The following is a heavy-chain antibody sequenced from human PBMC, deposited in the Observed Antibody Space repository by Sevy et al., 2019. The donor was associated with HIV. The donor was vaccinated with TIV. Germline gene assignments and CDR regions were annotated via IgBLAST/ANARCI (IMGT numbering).Heavy chain of an antibody. J-gene: IGHJ4*02. D-gene: IGHD3-10*01. V-gene: IGHV4-59*11. Sequence: SETLSLTCAVSGGSIPGHYWSWIRQTPQKGLEWIGYHYHSDSTKYNPSLKSRATISVHTYKNQFFLSLSSVTAADTAVYYCARVDNSGTYVLYWGQGIRVTVSS. CDR2: HYHSDST. CDR3: ARVDNSGTYVLY. CDR1: GGSIPGHY.